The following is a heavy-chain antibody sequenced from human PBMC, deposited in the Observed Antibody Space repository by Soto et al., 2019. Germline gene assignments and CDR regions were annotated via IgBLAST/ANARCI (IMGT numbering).Heavy chain of an antibody. CDR2: IDQGGGEK. D-gene: IGHD3-10*01. J-gene: IGHJ5*02. CDR1: GFTFTNYW. CDR3: AGGGNWFAP. Sequence: PGGSLRLSCAASGFTFTNYWMAWVRQAPGKGLEWVAHIDQGGGEKYYVDSMKGRFTISRDNAKNSLYLQMNSLRAEDTALYYWAGGGNWFAPWGQGTLVPVSS. V-gene: IGHV3-7*04.